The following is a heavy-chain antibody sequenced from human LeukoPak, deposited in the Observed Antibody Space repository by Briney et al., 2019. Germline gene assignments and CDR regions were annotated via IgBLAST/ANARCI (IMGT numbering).Heavy chain of an antibody. Sequence: ASVQVSCKASGYTFTGYYIDWVRQAPGQGLEWMGWINSDSGGTNYAQKFQGRVTMTRDTSTSTAYMELSSLRSDDTAFCYCARDTITVTTPYFDYWGQGTLVTVPS. CDR1: GYTFTGYY. V-gene: IGHV1-2*02. J-gene: IGHJ4*02. CDR2: INSDSGGT. CDR3: ARDTITVTTPYFDY. D-gene: IGHD4-17*01.